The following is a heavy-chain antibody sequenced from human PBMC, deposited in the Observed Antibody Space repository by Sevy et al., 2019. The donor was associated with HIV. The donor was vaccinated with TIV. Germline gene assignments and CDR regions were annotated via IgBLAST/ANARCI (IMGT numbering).Heavy chain of an antibody. Sequence: GGSLRLSCAASGFTFSSYAMSWVRQAPGKGLEWVSAISGSGGGTYYADSVKGRFTISRDNSKNTLYLQMNSLRAEDTAVYYCAKDGTPFPYDSGGYYYDYWGQGTLVTVSS. CDR3: AKDGTPFPYDSGGYYYDY. V-gene: IGHV3-23*01. J-gene: IGHJ4*02. CDR1: GFTFSSYA. D-gene: IGHD3-22*01. CDR2: ISGSGGGT.